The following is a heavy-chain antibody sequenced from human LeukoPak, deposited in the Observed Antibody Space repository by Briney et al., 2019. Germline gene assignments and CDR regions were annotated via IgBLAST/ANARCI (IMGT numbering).Heavy chain of an antibody. V-gene: IGHV3-30*03. CDR2: ISYDGSNK. CDR1: GFTFSSYG. Sequence: GGSLRLSCAASGFTFSSYGMHWVRQAPGKGLEWVAVISYDGSNKYYADSVKGRFTISRDNSKNTLYLQMNSLRSEDTAVYYCARGGDIVVVPGWAHFDYWGQGTLVTVSS. CDR3: ARGGDIVVVPGWAHFDY. J-gene: IGHJ4*02. D-gene: IGHD2-2*01.